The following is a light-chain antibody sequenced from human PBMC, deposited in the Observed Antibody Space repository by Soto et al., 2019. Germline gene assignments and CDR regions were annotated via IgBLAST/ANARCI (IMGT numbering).Light chain of an antibody. CDR1: SSDVGGYNY. Sequence: QSALTQPASVSGSPGQSITISCTGTSSDVGGYNYVSWYQQHPGKAPKLMIYGVNNRPSGVSNRFSGSKSGNTASLTISGLQTEDDADYYCSSYTSISTYVFGTGTKVTVL. V-gene: IGLV2-14*03. CDR3: SSYTSISTYV. J-gene: IGLJ1*01. CDR2: GVN.